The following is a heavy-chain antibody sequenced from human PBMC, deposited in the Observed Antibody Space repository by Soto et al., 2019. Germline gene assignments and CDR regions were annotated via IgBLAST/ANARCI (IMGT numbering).Heavy chain of an antibody. Sequence: EVQLVESGGGLVQPGGSLRLSCAASGFTFSSYAMHWVRQAPGKGLEYVSAISSNGGSTYYANSVKGRFTISRDNSKNTLYLQMGSLRAEDMAVYYCARGPGYYFDYWGQGTLGTVSA. CDR1: GFTFSSYA. J-gene: IGHJ4*02. V-gene: IGHV3-64*01. CDR3: ARGPGYYFDY. CDR2: ISSNGGST.